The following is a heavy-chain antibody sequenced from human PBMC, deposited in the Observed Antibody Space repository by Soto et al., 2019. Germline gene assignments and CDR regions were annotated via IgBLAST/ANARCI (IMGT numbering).Heavy chain of an antibody. Sequence: SETLSLTCTVSGGSISSYYWSWIRQPPGKGLEWIWYIYYSGSTNYNPSLKSRVTISVDTSKNQFSLKLSSVTAADTAVYYCARSTGTTIASFDYWGQGTLVTAPQ. CDR1: GGSISSYY. V-gene: IGHV4-59*08. CDR3: ARSTGTTIASFDY. J-gene: IGHJ4*02. D-gene: IGHD1-1*01. CDR2: IYYSGST.